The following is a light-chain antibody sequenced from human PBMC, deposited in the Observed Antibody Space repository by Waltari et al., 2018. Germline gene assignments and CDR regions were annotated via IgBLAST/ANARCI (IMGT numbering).Light chain of an antibody. J-gene: IGLJ2*01. CDR2: EVS. CDR3: CSYAGSSTVV. V-gene: IGLV2-23*02. Sequence: QSALTQPASVSGPPGPSITIPCPGTSSDAGSYNLVSWSQQHPAKAPKLMIYEVSKRPSGVSNRFSGSKSGNTASLTISGLQAEDEADYYCCSYAGSSTVVFGGGTKLTVL. CDR1: SSDAGSYNL.